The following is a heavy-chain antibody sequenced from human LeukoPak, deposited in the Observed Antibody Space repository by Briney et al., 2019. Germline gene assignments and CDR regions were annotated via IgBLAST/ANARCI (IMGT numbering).Heavy chain of an antibody. V-gene: IGHV1-18*01. J-gene: IGHJ4*02. CDR2: ISAYNGNT. CDR1: GYTLTELS. CDR3: ARDKEYSFDY. Sequence: ASVKVSCKVSGYTLTELSMHWVRQAPGQGLEWMGWISAYNGNTNYAQKLQGRVTMTTDTSTSTAYMELRSLRSDDTAVYYCARDKEYSFDYWGQGTLVTVSS. D-gene: IGHD6-6*01.